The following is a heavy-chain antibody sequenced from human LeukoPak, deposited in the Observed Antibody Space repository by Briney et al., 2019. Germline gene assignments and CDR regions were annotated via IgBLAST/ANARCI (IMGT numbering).Heavy chain of an antibody. CDR1: GGSISSYY. CDR3: ARARRGGGTTVDY. D-gene: IGHD3-16*01. V-gene: IGHV4-59*01. Sequence: SETLSLTCTVSGGSISSYYWSWIRQPPGKGLEWIGYIYYSGSTNYNPSLKSRVTISVDTSKNQFSLKLSSVTAADTAVHYRARARRGGGTTVDYWGQGTLVPVPS. CDR2: IYYSGST. J-gene: IGHJ4*02.